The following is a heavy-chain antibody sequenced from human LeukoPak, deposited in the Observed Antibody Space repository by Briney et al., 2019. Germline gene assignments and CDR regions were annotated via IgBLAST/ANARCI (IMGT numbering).Heavy chain of an antibody. V-gene: IGHV1-2*02. CDR1: GYTFTGYY. Sequence: ASVKVSCKASGYTFTGYYMHWVRQAPGQGLEWMGWINPNSGGTNYAQKFQGRVTMTRDTSISTAYMELSRLRSDDTAVYYCARDEYSSSYYYYYGMGVWGQGTTVTVSS. CDR2: INPNSGGT. CDR3: ARDEYSSSYYYYYGMGV. J-gene: IGHJ6*02. D-gene: IGHD6-13*01.